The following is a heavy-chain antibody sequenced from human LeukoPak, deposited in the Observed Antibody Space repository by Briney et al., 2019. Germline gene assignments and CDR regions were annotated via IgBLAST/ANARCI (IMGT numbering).Heavy chain of an antibody. J-gene: IGHJ4*02. CDR1: DFTFSSCG. D-gene: IGHD1-20*01. CDR3: AKSKYNWNDRAYFER. CDR2: ISNDGSGT. V-gene: IGHV3-30*18. Sequence: GGSLRLSCAASDFTFSSCGMYWVRQAPGKGLEWVAAISNDGSGTHYGDSVKGRFSISRDNSKNALYLQMNSLRADDTAMYHCAKSKYNWNDRAYFERWGQGTLVTVSS.